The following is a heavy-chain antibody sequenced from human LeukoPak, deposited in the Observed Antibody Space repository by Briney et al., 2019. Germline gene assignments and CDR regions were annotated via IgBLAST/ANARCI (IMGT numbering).Heavy chain of an antibody. CDR1: GYTFTGYY. CDR2: IIPIFGTA. Sequence: ASVKVSCKASGYTFTGYYMHWVRQAPGQGLEWMGGIIPIFGTANYAQKFQGRVTITADESTSTAYMELSSLRSEDTAVYYCARAPLRYFDWVLGFDYWGQGTLVTVSS. CDR3: ARAPLRYFDWVLGFDY. J-gene: IGHJ4*02. D-gene: IGHD3-9*01. V-gene: IGHV1-69*13.